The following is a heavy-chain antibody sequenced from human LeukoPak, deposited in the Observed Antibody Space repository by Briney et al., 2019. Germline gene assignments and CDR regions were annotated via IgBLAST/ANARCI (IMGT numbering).Heavy chain of an antibody. CDR1: GDSIRSSSYY. D-gene: IGHD6-6*01. J-gene: IGHJ4*02. Sequence: SETLSLTCTVSGDSIRSSSYYWSWIRQPAGKGLEWIGRIYTSGSTNYNPSLKSRVTMSVDTSKNQFSLKLSSVTAADTAVYYCARELSSIAARLDYWGQGTLVTVSS. CDR2: IYTSGST. CDR3: ARELSSIAARLDY. V-gene: IGHV4-61*02.